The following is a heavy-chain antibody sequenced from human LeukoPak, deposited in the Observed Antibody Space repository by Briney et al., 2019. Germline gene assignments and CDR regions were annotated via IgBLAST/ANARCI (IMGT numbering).Heavy chain of an antibody. D-gene: IGHD6-13*01. CDR3: EKDFPHLGSSSWYGDAFDI. CDR2: ISGSGGST. Sequence: PGGSLRLSCAASGFTFSSYAMSWVRQAPGKGLEWVSAISGSGGSTYYADSVKGRFTISRDNSKNTLYLQMNSLRAEDTAVYYCEKDFPHLGSSSWYGDAFDIWGQGTMVTVSS. V-gene: IGHV3-23*01. J-gene: IGHJ3*02. CDR1: GFTFSSYA.